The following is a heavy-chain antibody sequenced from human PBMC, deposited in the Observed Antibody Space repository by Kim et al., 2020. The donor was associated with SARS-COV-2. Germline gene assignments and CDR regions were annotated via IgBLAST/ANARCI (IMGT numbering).Heavy chain of an antibody. J-gene: IGHJ4*02. Sequence: GGSLRLSCAASGFTFSSYAMHWVRQAPGKGLEWVAVISYDGSNKYYADSVKGRFTISRDNSKNTLYLQMNSLRAEDTAVYYCARGEQLVFRGPFDYWGQGTMVTVSS. V-gene: IGHV3-30-3*01. CDR2: ISYDGSNK. D-gene: IGHD6-13*01. CDR1: GFTFSSYA. CDR3: ARGEQLVFRGPFDY.